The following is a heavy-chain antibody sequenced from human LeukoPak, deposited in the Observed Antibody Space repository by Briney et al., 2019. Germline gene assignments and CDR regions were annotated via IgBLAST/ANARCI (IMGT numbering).Heavy chain of an antibody. V-gene: IGHV1-69*13. CDR2: IIPIFGTA. CDR3: ARDSLGELLEPPYYYYGMDV. Sequence: ASVKVSCKASGGTFSSYAISWVRQAHGQGHELMGGIIPIFGTANYAQKFQGRLTITADESTSTAYMELSSLRSEDTAVYYCARDSLGELLEPPYYYYGMDVWGRGTTVTVSS. J-gene: IGHJ6*04. CDR1: GGTFSSYA. D-gene: IGHD3-10*01.